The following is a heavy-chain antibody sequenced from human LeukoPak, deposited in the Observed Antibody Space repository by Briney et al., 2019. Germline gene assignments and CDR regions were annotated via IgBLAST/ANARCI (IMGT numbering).Heavy chain of an antibody. V-gene: IGHV3-74*01. CDR1: GFTFSSYW. Sequence: GGSLGLSCAASGFTFSSYWMHWVRQAPGKGLVWVSRINTDGGSTSYADSVKGRFTISRDNAKNTLYLQMNSLRAEDTAVYYCAKEASTVAGTTFDYWGQGTLVTVSS. CDR3: AKEASTVAGTTFDY. J-gene: IGHJ4*02. CDR2: INTDGGST. D-gene: IGHD6-19*01.